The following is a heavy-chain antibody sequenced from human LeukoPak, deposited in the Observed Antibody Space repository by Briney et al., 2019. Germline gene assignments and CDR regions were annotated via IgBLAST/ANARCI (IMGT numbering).Heavy chain of an antibody. CDR3: GIYSGYYDY. J-gene: IGHJ4*02. Sequence: GASVTLSCKASGGTFSSYAISWVRQAPGQGLEWMGRIIPILGIANYAQKFQGRVTITADKSTSTAYMELSSLRSEDTAVYYCGIYSGYYDYWGQGTLVTVSS. V-gene: IGHV1-69*04. CDR2: IIPILGIA. CDR1: GGTFSSYA. D-gene: IGHD4-23*01.